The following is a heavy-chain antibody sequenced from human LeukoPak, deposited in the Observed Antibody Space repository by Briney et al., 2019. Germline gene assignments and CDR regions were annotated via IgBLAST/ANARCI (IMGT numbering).Heavy chain of an antibody. D-gene: IGHD1-26*01. CDR2: IIPIFGTA. J-gene: IGHJ4*02. Sequence: SVKVSCKASGGTFSSYAISWVRQAPGQGLEWMGGIIPIFGTANYARKFQGRVTITADESTSTAYMELSSLRSEDTAVYYCARADSIVGATAFDYWGRGTLVTVSS. CDR3: ARADSIVGATAFDY. V-gene: IGHV1-69*13. CDR1: GGTFSSYA.